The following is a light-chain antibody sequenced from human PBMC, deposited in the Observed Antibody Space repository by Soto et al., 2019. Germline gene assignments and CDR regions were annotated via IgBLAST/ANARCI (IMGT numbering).Light chain of an antibody. V-gene: IGKV3-15*01. CDR1: QSVRYN. CDR3: QQYKNWPPLT. Sequence: EIVMTHSPATLSVSPGETATLSCRASQSVRYNLAWYQQKPGQGPRLVIYGAFSRATGIPARFSGSGSGTEFTLTISSLQSEDFAVYYCQQYKNWPPLTFGGGTKVEIK. CDR2: GAF. J-gene: IGKJ4*01.